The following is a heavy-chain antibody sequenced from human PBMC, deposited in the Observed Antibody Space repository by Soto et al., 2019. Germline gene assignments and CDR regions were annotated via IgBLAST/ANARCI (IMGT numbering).Heavy chain of an antibody. V-gene: IGHV3-30*03. Sequence: QVQLVESGGGVVQPGRSLRLSCAASGFTFSSYGMHWVRQAPGTGLEWVAVISYDGSNKYYADAVKGRFTISRDNYKNTLYLQMNNLRAEDTAVYYGAILEFWTGANGGWWFDPWGQGTLVTVSS. D-gene: IGHD3-3*01. CDR3: AILEFWTGANGGWWFDP. CDR1: GFTFSSYG. J-gene: IGHJ5*02. CDR2: ISYDGSNK.